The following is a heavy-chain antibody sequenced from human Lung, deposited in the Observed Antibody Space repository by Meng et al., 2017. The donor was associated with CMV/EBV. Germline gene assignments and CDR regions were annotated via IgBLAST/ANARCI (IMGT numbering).Heavy chain of an antibody. J-gene: IGHJ6*02. CDR2: ISGSGGST. V-gene: IGHV3-23*01. Sequence: GGSLRLXXAASGFAFSSLAMSWVRLAPGKGLEWVSVISGSGGSTYYADSVKGRFTISRDNSKNTLYLQMNSLRAEDTAVYYCARCWESYYYYGMDVWGQGTSVTVSS. CDR3: ARCWESYYYYGMDV. D-gene: IGHD4/OR15-4a*01. CDR1: GFAFSSLA.